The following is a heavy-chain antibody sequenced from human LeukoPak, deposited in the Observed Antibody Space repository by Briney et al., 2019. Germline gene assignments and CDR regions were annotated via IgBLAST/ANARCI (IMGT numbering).Heavy chain of an antibody. Sequence: GGSLRLSCAASGFTFSGCSMNWVRQAPGKGLEWVSYISSSSSTVYYADSVKGRFTISRDNAKNSLYLQMNSLRADDTAVYYCARRPFGADYWGQGTLVTVSS. V-gene: IGHV3-48*04. CDR2: ISSSSSTV. J-gene: IGHJ4*02. D-gene: IGHD3-10*01. CDR3: ARRPFGADY. CDR1: GFTFSGCS.